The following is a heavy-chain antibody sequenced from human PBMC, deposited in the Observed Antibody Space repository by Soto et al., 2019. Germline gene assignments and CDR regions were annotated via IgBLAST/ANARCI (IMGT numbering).Heavy chain of an antibody. CDR2: INPNSGGT. CDR1: GYTFTGYN. CDR3: ARGGSSCWLGYYYYYGMDV. V-gene: IGHV1-2*04. J-gene: IGHJ6*02. Sequence: DSVKVCCKASGYTFTGYNMHWVRQAPGQGLEWMGWINPNSGGTNYAQKFQGWVTMTRDTSISTAYMELSRLRSDDTAVYYCARGGSSCWLGYYYYYGMDVSGQGTTVTVSS. D-gene: IGHD6-19*01.